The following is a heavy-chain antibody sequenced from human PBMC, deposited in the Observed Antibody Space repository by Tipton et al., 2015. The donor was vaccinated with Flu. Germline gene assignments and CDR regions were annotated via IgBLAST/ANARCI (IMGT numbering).Heavy chain of an antibody. D-gene: IGHD2-8*01. J-gene: IGHJ2*01. CDR3: VRHPYCTNAVCPPGYWYFDL. Sequence: QLVQSGAEVKKAGSSVKVSCRASGYSFSNYWIGWVRQMPEKGLEWMGTIYPGDSETKYSLSFQGQVTISADKSISTAYLQWSRLKASDSAIYYCVRHPYCTNAVCPPGYWYFDLWGRGTLVTVSS. CDR2: IYPGDSET. V-gene: IGHV5-51*01. CDR1: GYSFSNYW.